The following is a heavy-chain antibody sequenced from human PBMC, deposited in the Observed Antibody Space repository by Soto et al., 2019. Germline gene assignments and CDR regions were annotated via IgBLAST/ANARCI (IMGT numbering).Heavy chain of an antibody. D-gene: IGHD2-21*01. CDR3: AKVWTYYSDY. V-gene: IGHV3-30*18. CDR2: ISYDGSNK. J-gene: IGHJ4*02. Sequence: QVQLVESGGGVVQPGRSLRLSCAASGFTFSSYGMHWVRQAPGKGLEWVAVISYDGSNKYYADSVKGRFTISRDNSKNTLYLQMNSLRAEVTAGYYCAKVWTYYSDYWGQGTLVTVAS. CDR1: GFTFSSYG.